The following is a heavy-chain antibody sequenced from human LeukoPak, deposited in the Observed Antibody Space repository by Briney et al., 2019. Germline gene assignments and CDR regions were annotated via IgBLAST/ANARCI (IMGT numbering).Heavy chain of an antibody. D-gene: IGHD6-19*01. CDR2: IKQDGSEE. J-gene: IGHJ4*02. V-gene: IGHV3-7*04. Sequence: GGSLRLSCAASGFTFSSYWMSWLRQAPGKGLEGVANIKQDGSEEYYVDSVKGRFTISRDNAQNSLYLQMNSLTDEDTAVYYCARDRTGSGWYKDYWGQGTLVTVSS. CDR3: ARDRTGSGWYKDY. CDR1: GFTFSSYW.